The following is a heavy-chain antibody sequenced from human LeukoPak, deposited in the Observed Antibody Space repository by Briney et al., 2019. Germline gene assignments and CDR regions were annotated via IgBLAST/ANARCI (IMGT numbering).Heavy chain of an antibody. CDR3: ATLPMITFGGIIENFDY. D-gene: IGHD3-16*02. J-gene: IGHJ4*02. CDR2: ITSSSGTI. CDR1: GFTFSSYS. Sequence: GGSLRLSCAASGFTFSSYSMNWVRQAPGKGLEWVSYITSSSGTIYYADSVKGRFTISRDNAKNSLYLQMNSLRDEDTAVYYCATLPMITFGGIIENFDYWGQGTLVTVSS. V-gene: IGHV3-48*02.